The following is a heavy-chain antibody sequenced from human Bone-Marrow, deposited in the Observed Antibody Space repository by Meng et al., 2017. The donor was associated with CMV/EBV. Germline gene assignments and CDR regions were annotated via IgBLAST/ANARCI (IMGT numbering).Heavy chain of an antibody. D-gene: IGHD5-18*01. Sequence: GESLKISCAASGFTFSSCVMHWVRQAPGKGLEWVAVISYDGSNKYYEDSVKGRFTISRDNSKNTLYLQMNSLRAEDTAVYYCAKDRQLWLPDWFDPWGQGTLVTVSS. V-gene: IGHV3-30*18. CDR1: GFTFSSCV. CDR3: AKDRQLWLPDWFDP. CDR2: ISYDGSNK. J-gene: IGHJ5*02.